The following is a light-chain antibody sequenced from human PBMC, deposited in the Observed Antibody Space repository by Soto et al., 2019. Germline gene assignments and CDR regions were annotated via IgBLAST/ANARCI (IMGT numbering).Light chain of an antibody. CDR3: QSYDSSLSGYV. J-gene: IGLJ1*01. CDR1: SSNIGPTYD. V-gene: IGLV1-40*01. CDR2: ANT. Sequence: QSVLTQPLSVSGAPGQRVTISCTGSSSNIGPTYDVHWYQQLPGTAPKLLIYANTNRPSGVPDRFSGSKSGTSASLAITGLQAEDEAHYFCQSYDSSLSGYVFGTGTKVT.